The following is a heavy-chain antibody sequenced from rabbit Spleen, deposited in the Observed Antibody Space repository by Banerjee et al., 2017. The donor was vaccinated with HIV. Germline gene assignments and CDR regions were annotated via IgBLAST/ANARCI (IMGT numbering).Heavy chain of an antibody. CDR2: INASTGKP. J-gene: IGHJ4*01. D-gene: IGHD1-1*01. Sequence: QSLEESGGDLVKPGASLTLTCKASGFSFSDRDVMWWVRQAPGKGLEWIACINASTGKPVYATWAKGRFTISRTSSTTVTLRMTSLTAADRATYFCARDLVGVIGWNFYLWGQGTLVTVS. V-gene: IGHV1S40*01. CDR1: GFSFSDRDV. CDR3: ARDLVGVIGWNFYL.